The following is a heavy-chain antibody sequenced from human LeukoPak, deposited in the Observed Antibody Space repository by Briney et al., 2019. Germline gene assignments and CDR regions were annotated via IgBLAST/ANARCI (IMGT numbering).Heavy chain of an antibody. D-gene: IGHD6-13*01. CDR2: IYDRRST. CDR3: ARQSIAAAGTCFDY. CDR1: GGSIRSYY. Sequence: SETLSLTCTVSGGSIRSYYWSWIRQPPGKGLEWIGNIYDRRSTSYNPSLKSRVTISVDMSKSQFSLKLSSVTAADTAVYYCARQSIAAAGTCFDYWGQGTLVTVSS. J-gene: IGHJ4*02. V-gene: IGHV4-59*08.